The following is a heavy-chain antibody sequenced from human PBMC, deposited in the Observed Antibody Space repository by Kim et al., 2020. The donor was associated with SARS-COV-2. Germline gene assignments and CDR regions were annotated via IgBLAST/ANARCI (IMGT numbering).Heavy chain of an antibody. V-gene: IGHV4-59*09. J-gene: IGHJ4*02. D-gene: IGHD5-18*01. CDR3: ARGGRYTALDY. Sequence: NYNPSRQSRVTISVDTSKNQFSLKLSSVTAADTAVYYCARGGRYTALDYWGQGTLVTVSS.